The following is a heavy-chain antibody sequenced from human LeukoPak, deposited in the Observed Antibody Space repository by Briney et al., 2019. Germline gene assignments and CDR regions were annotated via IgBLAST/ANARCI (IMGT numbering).Heavy chain of an antibody. Sequence: SQTPSLTCTVSGGAIRSYDWTCIRQPPGPGLEWSGDIYYSGSTNYNTSLNRRITISVYTSKHQFTLTLCSVTAAATAVYYCARMVVGATPQLFDYWGQGTLVTVSS. D-gene: IGHD1-26*01. V-gene: IGHV4-59*01. CDR2: IYYSGST. J-gene: IGHJ4*02. CDR1: GGAIRSYD. CDR3: ARMVVGATPQLFDY.